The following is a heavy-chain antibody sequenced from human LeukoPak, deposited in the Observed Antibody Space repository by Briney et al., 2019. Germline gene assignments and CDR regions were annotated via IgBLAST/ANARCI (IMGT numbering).Heavy chain of an antibody. D-gene: IGHD3-3*01. V-gene: IGHV3-33*01. CDR1: GFIFSSYG. J-gene: IGHJ6*02. CDR2: IWCDGSNK. Sequence: PGGSLRLSCAACGFIFSSYGMHWVRQAPGKGREGVAVIWCDGSNKYYADSVKGRFTISRDNSKNTLYLQMNSLRAEDTAVYYCAREGTIFGVDYYYYGMDVWGQGTTVTVSS. CDR3: AREGTIFGVDYYYYGMDV.